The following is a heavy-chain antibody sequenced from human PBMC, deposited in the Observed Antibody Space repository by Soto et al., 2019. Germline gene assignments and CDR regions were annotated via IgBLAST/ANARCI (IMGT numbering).Heavy chain of an antibody. J-gene: IGHJ4*02. CDR1: GFTFSRYA. Sequence: QVQVVESGGGVVQPGRSLRLSCAASGFTFSRYAMHWVRQAPGKGLEWMALISYGGSNTYYTDSVKGRFTISRDNSKNTLYLQMNSLRAEDTAVYYCARDLRDASGWFSPGFWGLGTLVTVSS. CDR2: ISYGGSNT. V-gene: IGHV3-30-3*01. CDR3: ARDLRDASGWFSPGF. D-gene: IGHD6-19*01.